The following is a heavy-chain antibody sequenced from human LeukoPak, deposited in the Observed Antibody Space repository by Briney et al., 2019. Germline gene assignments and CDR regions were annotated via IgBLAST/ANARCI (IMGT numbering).Heavy chain of an antibody. D-gene: IGHD3-9*01. J-gene: IGHJ4*02. CDR2: INHRGST. CDR1: GGSFSGYY. Sequence: SETLSLTCAVYGGSFSGYYWSWLRQPPGKGREWIGEINHRGSTNYNPSLKSRVTISVDTSKNQLRSVTAADTAVYYCARVTGYMIEDYFDYWGQGILVTVSS. CDR3: ARVTGYMIEDYFDY. V-gene: IGHV4-34*01.